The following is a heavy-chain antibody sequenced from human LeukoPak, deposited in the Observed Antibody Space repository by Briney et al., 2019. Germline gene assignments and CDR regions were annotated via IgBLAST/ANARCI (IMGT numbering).Heavy chain of an antibody. V-gene: IGHV1-18*01. CDR1: GYTSTSYG. D-gene: IGHD5-12*01. CDR2: ISAYSTYNGNT. CDR3: TRDLGQWLLQGIFFDY. Sequence: ASVKVSCKASGYTSTSYGISWVRQAPGQGPEWMGWISAYSTYNGNTNYAQKFQGRVTMTTDTSTSTAYMELRSLRSDDTAVYYCTRDLGQWLLQGIFFDYWGQGTLVTVSS. J-gene: IGHJ4*02.